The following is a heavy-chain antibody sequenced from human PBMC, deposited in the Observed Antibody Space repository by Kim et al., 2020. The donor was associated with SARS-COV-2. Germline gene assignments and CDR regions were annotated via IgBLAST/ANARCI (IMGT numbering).Heavy chain of an antibody. J-gene: IGHJ6*02. CDR2: ISWDGGST. CDR1: GFTFDDYT. Sequence: GGSLRLSCAASGFTFDDYTMHWVRQAPGKGLEWVSLISWDGGSTYYADSVKGRFTISRDNSKNSLYLQMNSLRTEDTALYYCAKGAYSSGWSSYYYYYYGMDVWGQGTTVTVSS. CDR3: AKGAYSSGWSSYYYYYYGMDV. V-gene: IGHV3-43*01. D-gene: IGHD6-19*01.